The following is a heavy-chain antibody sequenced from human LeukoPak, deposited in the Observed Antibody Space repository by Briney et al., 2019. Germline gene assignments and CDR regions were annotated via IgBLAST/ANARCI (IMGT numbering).Heavy chain of an antibody. V-gene: IGHV1-69*13. J-gene: IGHJ4*02. CDR3: ATKRGYSYGSPH. D-gene: IGHD5-18*01. CDR2: IIPILGTA. Sequence: SVKVSCKASGGTFSSYAISWVRQAPGQGLEWMGGIIPILGTANYAQKFQGRVTITADESTSTAYMELSSLRSEDTAVYYCATKRGYSYGSPHWGQGTLVTVSS. CDR1: GGTFSSYA.